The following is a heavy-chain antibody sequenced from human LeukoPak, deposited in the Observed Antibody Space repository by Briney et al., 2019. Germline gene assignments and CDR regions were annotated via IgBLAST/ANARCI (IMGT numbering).Heavy chain of an antibody. D-gene: IGHD6-6*01. CDR1: GYTFTSYW. CDR3: ARQLANYYYYYGMDV. V-gene: IGHV5-51*01. CDR2: IYPGDSDT. Sequence: NLGESLKISCQGSGYTFTSYWIGWVRQMPGKGLEWMGIIYPGDSDTRYSPSFQGQVTFSVDKSISTAYLQWSSLKASDTAMYYCARQLANYYYYYGMDVWGQGTTVTVSS. J-gene: IGHJ6*02.